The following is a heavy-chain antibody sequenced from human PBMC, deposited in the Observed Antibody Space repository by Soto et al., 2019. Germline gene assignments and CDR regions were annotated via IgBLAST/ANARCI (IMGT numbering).Heavy chain of an antibody. J-gene: IGHJ4*02. CDR1: GYSFITYG. D-gene: IGHD3-22*01. V-gene: IGHV1-18*01. CDR3: ARGPTDYHDNSGNYFFDY. CDR2: ISTYNGNT. Sequence: ASVKVSCKVSGYSFITYGVSWVRQAPGQGLDWMGWISTYNGNTKYAERLQGRVTMTTDTTTSTAYMELRSLRSDDTAVYYCARGPTDYHDNSGNYFFDYWGQGTLVTVSS.